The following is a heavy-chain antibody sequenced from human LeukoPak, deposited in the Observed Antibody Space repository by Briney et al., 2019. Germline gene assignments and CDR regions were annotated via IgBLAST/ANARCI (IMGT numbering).Heavy chain of an antibody. CDR2: INPSSGGT. CDR1: GYSFTDYY. V-gene: IGHV1-2*02. Sequence: ASVKVSCKTSGYSFTDYYIHWVRQAPGQGLEWMGWINPSSGGTSSAQKFQGRVTMTRDTSITTVYMEVSWLTSDDTAIYYCARADRLHGGPYLIGPWGQGTLVTVSS. D-gene: IGHD2-21*01. CDR3: ARADRLHGGPYLIGP. J-gene: IGHJ5*02.